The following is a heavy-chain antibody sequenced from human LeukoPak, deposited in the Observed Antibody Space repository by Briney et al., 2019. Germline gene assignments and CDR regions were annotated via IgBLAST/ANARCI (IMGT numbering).Heavy chain of an antibody. D-gene: IGHD6-6*01. V-gene: IGHV4-30-4*08. CDR3: ASSIAARPDY. Sequence: SETLSLTCTVSGGSISSGDYYWSWIRQPPGKGLEWIGYIYYSGSTYYNPSLKSRISISVDTSKNQFSLSLTSVTAADTAVYYCASSIAARPDYWGQGTLVTVSS. J-gene: IGHJ4*02. CDR2: IYYSGST. CDR1: GGSISSGDYY.